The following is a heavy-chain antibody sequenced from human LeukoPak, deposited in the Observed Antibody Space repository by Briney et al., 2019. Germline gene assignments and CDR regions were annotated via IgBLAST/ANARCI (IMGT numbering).Heavy chain of an antibody. Sequence: GGSLRLSCAASGFTFSSYGMHWVRQAPGKGLEWAAFIRYDGSNKYYADSVKGRFTISRDNSKNTLYLQMNSLRAEDTARYYCAKIPVAGKWYFDLWGRGTLVTVSS. D-gene: IGHD6-19*01. CDR2: IRYDGSNK. CDR1: GFTFSSYG. CDR3: AKIPVAGKWYFDL. V-gene: IGHV3-30*02. J-gene: IGHJ2*01.